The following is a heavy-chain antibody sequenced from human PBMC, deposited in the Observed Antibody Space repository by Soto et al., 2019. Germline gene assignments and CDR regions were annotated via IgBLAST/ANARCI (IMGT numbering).Heavy chain of an antibody. CDR3: ARQRTTVVTQAYFDH. V-gene: IGHV4-39*01. D-gene: IGHD2-21*02. J-gene: IGHJ4*02. CDR2: IYYSGRT. CDR1: GESISSSSYY. Sequence: SETLSLTCIVYGESISSSSYYWGWIRQPPGKGLEWIGRIYYSGRTYYNPSFKSRVTISIDTSKNQFSLKLSSVTATDTAVYYCARQRTTVVTQAYFDHWGQGALGTVSS.